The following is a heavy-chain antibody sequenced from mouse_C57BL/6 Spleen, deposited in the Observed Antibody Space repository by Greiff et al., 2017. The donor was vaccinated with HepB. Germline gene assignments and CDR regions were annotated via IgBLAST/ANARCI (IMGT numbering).Heavy chain of an antibody. V-gene: IGHV5-4*01. D-gene: IGHD2-2*01. CDR3: ARDPVTGAMDY. CDR2: ISDGGSYT. J-gene: IGHJ4*01. CDR1: GFTFSSYA. Sequence: EVQLKESGGGLVKPGGSLKLSCAASGFTFSSYAMSWVRQTPEKRLEWVATISDGGSYTYYPDNVKGRFTISRDNAKNNLYLQMSHLKSEDTAMYYCARDPVTGAMDYWGQGTSVTVSS.